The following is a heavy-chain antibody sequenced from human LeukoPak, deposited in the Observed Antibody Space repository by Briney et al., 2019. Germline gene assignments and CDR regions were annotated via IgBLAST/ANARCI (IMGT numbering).Heavy chain of an antibody. J-gene: IGHJ4*02. CDR2: INHSGST. V-gene: IGHV4-34*01. Sequence: SETLSLTCAVYGGSFSGYYWSWIRQPPGKGLEWIGEINHSGSTNYNPSLKSRVTISVDTSKNQFSLKLSSVTAADTAVYYCARRPFGGVIGAFDYWGQGTLVTVSS. CDR1: GGSFSGYY. D-gene: IGHD3-16*02. CDR3: ARRPFGGVIGAFDY.